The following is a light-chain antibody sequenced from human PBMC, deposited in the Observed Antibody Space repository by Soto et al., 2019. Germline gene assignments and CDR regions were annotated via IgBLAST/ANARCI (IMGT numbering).Light chain of an antibody. J-gene: IGKJ1*01. CDR2: GAS. CDR3: QQYNNWT. CDR1: QSISSD. V-gene: IGKV3-15*01. Sequence: EIVMTQSPATLSVSPGERATLSCRASQSISSDVAWYQQKPGQAPRPLIYGASTTATGIPARFSGSGSGTEFTLTISSLQSEDFAVYYCQQYNNWTFGQGTKVDIK.